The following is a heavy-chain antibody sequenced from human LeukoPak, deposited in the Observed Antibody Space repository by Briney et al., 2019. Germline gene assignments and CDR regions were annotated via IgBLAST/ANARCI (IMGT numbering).Heavy chain of an antibody. CDR1: GYSFSNYW. J-gene: IGHJ4*02. D-gene: IGHD2-21*02. CDR2: VYPGDYET. Sequence: GESLKISCEGSGYSFSNYWIGWVRQMPGKGLEWMGIVYPGDYETRYSPSFQGLVTISVDKSISTAYLQWSSLKASDTAMYYCAIPPGYCGNDCSFDHWGQGTLVTVSS. V-gene: IGHV5-51*01. CDR3: AIPPGYCGNDCSFDH.